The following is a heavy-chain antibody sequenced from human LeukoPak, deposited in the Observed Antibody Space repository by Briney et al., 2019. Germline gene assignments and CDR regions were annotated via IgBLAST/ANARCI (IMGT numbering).Heavy chain of an antibody. CDR2: IYYSGST. CDR1: GGSINSGGYY. CDR3: ARYRSESDDY. V-gene: IGHV4-39*01. Sequence: SETLSLTCTVSGGSINSGGYYWGWVRQPPWKGLEWIGTIYYSGSTYYNPSLKSRVTISVDTSKNQFSLRLSSVTAADTAVYYCARYRSESDDYWGQGTLVTVSS. J-gene: IGHJ4*02. D-gene: IGHD3-10*01.